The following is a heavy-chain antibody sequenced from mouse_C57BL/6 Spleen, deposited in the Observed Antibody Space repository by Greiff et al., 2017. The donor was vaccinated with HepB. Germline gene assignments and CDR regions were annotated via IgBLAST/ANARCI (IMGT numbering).Heavy chain of an antibody. CDR1: GYTFTSYW. Sequence: QVQLKQPGAELVKPGASVKLSCKASGYTFTSYWMQWVKQRPGQGLEWIGEIDPSDSYTNYNQKFKGKATLTVDTSSSTAYMQLSSLTSEDSAVYYCATSTVGDFDYWGQGTTLTVSS. CDR2: IDPSDSYT. D-gene: IGHD1-1*01. V-gene: IGHV1-50*01. CDR3: ATSTVGDFDY. J-gene: IGHJ2*01.